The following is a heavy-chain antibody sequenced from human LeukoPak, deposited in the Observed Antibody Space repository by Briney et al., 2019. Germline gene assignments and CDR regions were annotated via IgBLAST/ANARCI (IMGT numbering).Heavy chain of an antibody. J-gene: IGHJ3*02. D-gene: IGHD6-19*01. CDR3: AKSGYSSGWFRAFDI. Sequence: GGSLRLSCATSGFIFNYYAMSWVRQAPGKGLEWVSGISGSDGSTYYADSVKGRFSISRDNSKKTLFLQMNSLRPEDTAVYYWAKSGYSSGWFRAFDIWGQGTLVTVSS. V-gene: IGHV3-23*01. CDR2: ISGSDGST. CDR1: GFIFNYYA.